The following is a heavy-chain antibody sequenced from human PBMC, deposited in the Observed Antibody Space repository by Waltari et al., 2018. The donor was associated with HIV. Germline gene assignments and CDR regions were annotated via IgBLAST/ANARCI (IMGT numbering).Heavy chain of an antibody. V-gene: IGHV4-4*07. CDR1: GGSISSYY. J-gene: IGHJ3*02. CDR2: IYTSGST. D-gene: IGHD3-22*01. CDR3: ARGTYYYDSSGHDAFDI. Sequence: QVQLQESGPGLVKPSETLSLTCTVSGGSISSYYWSWFRQPAGKGLEWIGRIYTSGSTTYNPTLKSRVTMSVDTSKNQFSLKLSSVTAADTAVYYCARGTYYYDSSGHDAFDIWGQGTMVTVSS.